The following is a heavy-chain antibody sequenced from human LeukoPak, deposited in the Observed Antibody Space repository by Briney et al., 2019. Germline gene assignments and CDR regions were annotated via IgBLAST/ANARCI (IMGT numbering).Heavy chain of an antibody. CDR2: IIPIFGTA. CDR3: ARWDSSGWFHHYYYGMDV. Sequence: ASVKVSCKASGGTFSSYAISWVRQAPGQGLEWMGGIIPIFGTANYAQKLQGRVTMTTDTSTSTAYMELRSLRSDDTAVYYCARWDSSGWFHHYYYGMDVWGQGTTVTVSS. D-gene: IGHD6-19*01. J-gene: IGHJ6*02. CDR1: GGTFSSYA. V-gene: IGHV1-69*05.